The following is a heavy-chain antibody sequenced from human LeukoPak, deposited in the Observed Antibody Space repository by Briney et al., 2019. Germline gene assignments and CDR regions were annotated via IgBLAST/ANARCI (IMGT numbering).Heavy chain of an antibody. CDR2: INPSGGST. D-gene: IGHD4-17*01. V-gene: IGHV1-46*01. Sequence: ASLKGSCKASGDTFTSYYMHWVRQAPGQGLEWAGIINPSGGSTSYAQRFQGRVTMTRDTSTSTVYMELSRLRSEDTAVYYCARAADDYGDQTLKVWGHGTTVTVSS. CDR1: GDTFTSYY. J-gene: IGHJ6*02. CDR3: ARAADDYGDQTLKV.